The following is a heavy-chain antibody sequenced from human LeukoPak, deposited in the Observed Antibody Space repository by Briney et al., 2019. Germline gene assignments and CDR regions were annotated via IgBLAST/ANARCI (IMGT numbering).Heavy chain of an antibody. D-gene: IGHD4-17*01. Sequence: RSPCPSRAASGFTFSSYGMHWVRQAPGKGLEWVAVIWHDGSNKYYADSVKGRFTISRDNADNSLYLQMNSLRADDTAMYYCVNGDYREYWGQGTPVTVSS. CDR3: VNGDYREY. CDR2: IWHDGSNK. J-gene: IGHJ4*02. CDR1: GFTFSSYG. V-gene: IGHV3-33*03.